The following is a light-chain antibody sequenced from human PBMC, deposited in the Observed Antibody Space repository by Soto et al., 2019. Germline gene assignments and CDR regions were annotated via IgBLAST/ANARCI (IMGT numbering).Light chain of an antibody. Sequence: DIVMTQSPDSLAVSLGERATINCKSSQSVLYSSNNKNYLAWYQQKSGQPPKLLIYWASTRESGVPDRFSGSGSGTDLTLTISSLQAEDVAVYYCQHYYSSPYTFGGGTKLEIK. CDR3: QHYYSSPYT. J-gene: IGKJ2*01. V-gene: IGKV4-1*01. CDR1: QSVLYSSNNKNY. CDR2: WAS.